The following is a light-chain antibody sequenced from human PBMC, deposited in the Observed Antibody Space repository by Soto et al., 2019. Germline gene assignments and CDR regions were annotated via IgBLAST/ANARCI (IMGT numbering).Light chain of an antibody. Sequence: DIQMPQSPSSLSASVGDRVTITYRASQSISSYLNWYQQKPWTAPKLMIYAASSLQSGVPSRFSGSGSGTDFTLTISSLQPEDFATYYCQQSYSTLSITFGQGTRLEI. CDR1: QSISSY. J-gene: IGKJ5*01. CDR2: AAS. V-gene: IGKV1-39*01. CDR3: QQSYSTLSIT.